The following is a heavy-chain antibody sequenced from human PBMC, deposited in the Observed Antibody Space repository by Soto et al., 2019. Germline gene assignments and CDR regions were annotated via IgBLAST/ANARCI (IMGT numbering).Heavy chain of an antibody. CDR3: AMDRVDCSSVSCYGSFYYGMDV. Sequence: EVQLVETGGGLIQPGGSLRLSCAASGFIVSSHYMSWVRQAPGKGLEWVSAIYSGGSTYYTDSVEGRLTISRDVSKNIRYLQMNSLRADDTAVYYCAMDRVDCSSVSCYGSFYYGMDVWGQWTTVIVSS. J-gene: IGHJ6*02. CDR2: IYSGGST. CDR1: GFIVSSHY. D-gene: IGHD2-2*01. V-gene: IGHV3-53*02.